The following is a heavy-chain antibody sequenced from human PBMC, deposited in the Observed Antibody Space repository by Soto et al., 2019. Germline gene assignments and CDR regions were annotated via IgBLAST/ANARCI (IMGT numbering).Heavy chain of an antibody. CDR3: AKFGASGSYFQFDY. D-gene: IGHD3-10*01. V-gene: IGHV5-51*01. J-gene: IGHJ4*02. Sequence: PGESLKISCQTSGCTFSSNWIGWVRQMPGKGLEWMGIIYPGDSETRYSPSFQGQVTISADRSFSTAYLQWTSLQASDTAVYYCAKFGASGSYFQFDYWGPGTLVTVSS. CDR2: IYPGDSET. CDR1: GCTFSSNW.